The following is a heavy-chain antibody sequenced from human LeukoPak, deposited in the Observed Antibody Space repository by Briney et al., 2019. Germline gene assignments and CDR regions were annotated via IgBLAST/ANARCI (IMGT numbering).Heavy chain of an antibody. CDR2: IYYSGST. CDR3: ARYCSGGDCYSKALDY. CDR1: GGSINNYW. Sequence: SETLSLTCSVSGGSINNYWWNWIRQPPGKGLEWIGYIYYSGSTSYNPSLKSRLTTSVDTSLNQFSLKLNSVTAADTAVYYCARYCSGGDCYSKALDYWGQGILVTVSS. J-gene: IGHJ4*02. D-gene: IGHD2-15*01. V-gene: IGHV4-59*01.